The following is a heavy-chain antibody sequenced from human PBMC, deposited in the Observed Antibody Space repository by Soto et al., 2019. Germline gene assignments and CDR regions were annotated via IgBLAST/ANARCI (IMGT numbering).Heavy chain of an antibody. J-gene: IGHJ4*02. CDR2: INADNGNT. CDR3: ARFGDDY. CDR1: GYSFTNYV. Sequence: QVQLVQSGAEVKKPGASVKVSCKASGYSFTNYVIHWVRQAPGQSLEWMGWINADNGNTKHSQRFQGRVTITSNTSASTAYMALSSLRSQDTAVYYCARFGDDYWGQGTPVTVSS. D-gene: IGHD3-10*01. V-gene: IGHV1-3*01.